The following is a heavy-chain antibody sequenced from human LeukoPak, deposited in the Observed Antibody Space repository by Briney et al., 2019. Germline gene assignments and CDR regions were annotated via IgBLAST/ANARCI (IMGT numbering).Heavy chain of an antibody. J-gene: IGHJ4*02. CDR2: IYYSGST. Sequence: SETLSLTCTVSGGSISSYYWSWIRQPPGKGLEWIGYIYYSGSTNYNPSLKSRVTISVDTSKNQFSLKLSSVTAADTAVYYCARDPANFWSGYYTYALDYWGQGTLVTVSS. CDR1: GGSISSYY. CDR3: ARDPANFWSGYYTYALDY. D-gene: IGHD3-3*01. V-gene: IGHV4-59*01.